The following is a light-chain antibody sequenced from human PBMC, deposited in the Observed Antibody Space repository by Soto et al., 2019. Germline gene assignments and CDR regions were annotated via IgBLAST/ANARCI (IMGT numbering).Light chain of an antibody. V-gene: IGKV1-5*03. CDR3: QHYDSFWS. Sequence: DIQLTLSPSTLSASVGDRVTITFRASQKIGSWLAWYQQKPGKAPKLLISKASSLENGVPSRFSGSGSGAEFTLTITGLQPEDIATYSCQHYDSFWSFGQGTKVDIK. CDR2: KAS. J-gene: IGKJ1*01. CDR1: QKIGSW.